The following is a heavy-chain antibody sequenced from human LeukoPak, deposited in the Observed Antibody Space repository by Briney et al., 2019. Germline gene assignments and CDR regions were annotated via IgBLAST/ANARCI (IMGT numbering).Heavy chain of an antibody. J-gene: IGHJ4*02. CDR3: ARETPGAGHFDY. V-gene: IGHV4-59*01. Sequence: PSETLSLTCTVSGGSISSYYWSWIRQPPGKGLEWIGYIYYSGSTNYNPSLKSRVTISVDTSKNQFSLKLSSVTAADTAVYYCARETPGAGHFDYWGQGSLVTDSS. CDR1: GGSISSYY. CDR2: IYYSGST. D-gene: IGHD7-27*01.